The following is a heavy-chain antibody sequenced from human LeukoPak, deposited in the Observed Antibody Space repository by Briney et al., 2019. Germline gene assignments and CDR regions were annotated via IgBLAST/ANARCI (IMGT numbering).Heavy chain of an antibody. CDR1: GGSFSDYY. CDR2: INHSGST. J-gene: IGHJ4*02. Sequence: SETLSLTCAVYGGSFSDYYWSWIRQPPGKGLEWIGDINHSGSTSYNPSLKSRVTISVDTSKNLFSLNLTSVTAADTAIYYCARSLGSSSFFDYWGQGTLVTVSS. CDR3: ARSLGSSSFFDY. D-gene: IGHD6-6*01. V-gene: IGHV4-34*01.